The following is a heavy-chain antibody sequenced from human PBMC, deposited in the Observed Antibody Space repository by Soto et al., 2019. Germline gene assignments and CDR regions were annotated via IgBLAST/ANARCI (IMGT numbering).Heavy chain of an antibody. J-gene: IGHJ4*02. Sequence: EVQLLESGGGLVQPGGYLRLSCAASGFTFSSYAMSWVRQAPGKGLEWVSAISGSGGSTYYADSVKGRFTISRDNSKNTKYLQMNSLRAEDTAVYYCAKKNGYSSSLFEFDYWGQGTLVTVSS. D-gene: IGHD6-13*01. CDR1: GFTFSSYA. V-gene: IGHV3-23*01. CDR2: ISGSGGST. CDR3: AKKNGYSSSLFEFDY.